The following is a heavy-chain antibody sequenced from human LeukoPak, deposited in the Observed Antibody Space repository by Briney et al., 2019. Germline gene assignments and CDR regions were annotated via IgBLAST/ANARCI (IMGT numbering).Heavy chain of an antibody. CDR1: GFTFSSYG. CDR3: AKADGKAVAGTTSRYYYGMDV. V-gene: IGHV3-30*02. J-gene: IGHJ6*02. Sequence: GGSLRLSCAASGFTFSSYGMHWVRQAPGKGLEWVAFIRYDGSNKYYADSVKGRFTISRDNSKNSLYLQMNSLRTEDTALYYCAKADGKAVAGTTSRYYYGMDVWGQGTTVTVSS. D-gene: IGHD6-19*01. CDR2: IRYDGSNK.